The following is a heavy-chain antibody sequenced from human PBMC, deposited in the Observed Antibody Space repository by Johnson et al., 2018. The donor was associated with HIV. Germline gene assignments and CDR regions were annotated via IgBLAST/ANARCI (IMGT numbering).Heavy chain of an antibody. CDR1: GFTFSSYG. J-gene: IGHJ3*02. CDR3: ARDRPYSSSGRGAFDI. D-gene: IGHD6-13*01. V-gene: IGHV3-30*03. CDR2: ISYEGSDK. Sequence: QVQLVESGGGVVQPGRSLRLSCAASGFTFSSYGMHWARQAPGKGLEWVATISYEGSDKYFADSVKGRFTIFRANSKNTLYLQMNSLRAGDTAVYYCARDRPYSSSGRGAFDIWGQGTMVTVSS.